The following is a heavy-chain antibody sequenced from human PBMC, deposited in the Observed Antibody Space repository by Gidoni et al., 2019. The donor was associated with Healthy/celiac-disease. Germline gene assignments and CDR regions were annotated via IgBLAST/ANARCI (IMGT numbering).Heavy chain of an antibody. Sequence: QVQLQQWGAGLLKPSETLSLTCPVYGGSFSGYYWSWIRQPPGKGLEWIGEINHSGSTNYNPSRKSRVTISVDTSKNQFSLKLSSVTAADTAVYYCARGRAAAGYDYWGQGTLVTVSS. D-gene: IGHD6-13*01. CDR2: INHSGST. V-gene: IGHV4-34*01. CDR3: ARGRAAAGYDY. CDR1: GGSFSGYY. J-gene: IGHJ4*02.